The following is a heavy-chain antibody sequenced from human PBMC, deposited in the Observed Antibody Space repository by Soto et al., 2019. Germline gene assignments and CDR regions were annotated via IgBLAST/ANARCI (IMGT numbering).Heavy chain of an antibody. CDR1: GFTFSTYG. CDR3: VKDHCGGDCYSNPYFDY. Sequence: QVQLVESGGGVVQPGRSLRLSCATSGFTFSTYGIHWVRQTPGKGLEWLAVIWYDGSKKYYADSVQGRFTISRDNSENIGYLQMNSLRVDDTAVYYCVKDHCGGDCYSNPYFDYWGQGTLVTVSS. CDR2: IWYDGSKK. V-gene: IGHV3-33*06. D-gene: IGHD2-21*02. J-gene: IGHJ4*02.